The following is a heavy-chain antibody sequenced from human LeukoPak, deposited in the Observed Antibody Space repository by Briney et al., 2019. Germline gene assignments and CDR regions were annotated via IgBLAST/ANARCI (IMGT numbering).Heavy chain of an antibody. J-gene: IGHJ5*02. CDR3: ARDGPIVVVPAAILGFYNWFDP. V-gene: IGHV4-4*07. CDR1: GGSISSYY. CDR2: IYASGST. Sequence: SETLSITCTVSGGSISSYYWSWIRQPAGNGLEWIGRIYASGSTNYNPSLKSRVTMSVDTSKNQFSLKLSSVTAADTAVYYCARDGPIVVVPAAILGFYNWFDPWGQGTLVTVSS. D-gene: IGHD2-2*02.